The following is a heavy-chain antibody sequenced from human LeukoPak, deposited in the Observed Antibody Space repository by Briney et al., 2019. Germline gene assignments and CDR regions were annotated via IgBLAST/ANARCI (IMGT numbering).Heavy chain of an antibody. CDR1: GFTFSSHW. V-gene: IGHV3-74*01. D-gene: IGHD5-12*01. Sequence: AGRSLRLSCAASGFTFSSHWMHWVRQAPGKGLVWVSRINSGGRSTTYADSVKGRFTISRDNAKNTLYLQMNSLRAEDTAVYYCARDLGYASYYYYLDVWGKGTTVTVSS. CDR3: ARDLGYASYYYYLDV. CDR2: INSGGRST. J-gene: IGHJ6*03.